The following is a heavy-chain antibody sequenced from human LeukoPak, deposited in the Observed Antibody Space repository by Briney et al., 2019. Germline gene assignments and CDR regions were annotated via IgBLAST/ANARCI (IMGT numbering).Heavy chain of an antibody. CDR1: GGSLSSDDSS. CDR3: ARDMIVVVPAAIERWFDP. V-gene: IGHV4-30-4*07. CDR2: LYYSGIT. Sequence: SETLSLTCTVSGGSLSSDDSSWSWLRQPPGKGLEWIGYLYYSGITFYNPSLRSRVTISPDMSRNQFSLKLTSVTAADTAVYYCARDMIVVVPAAIERWFDPWGQGTLVNVSS. J-gene: IGHJ5*02. D-gene: IGHD2-2*01.